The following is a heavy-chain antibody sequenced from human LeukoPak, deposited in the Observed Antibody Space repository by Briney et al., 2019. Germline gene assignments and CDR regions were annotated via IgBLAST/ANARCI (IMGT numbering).Heavy chain of an antibody. D-gene: IGHD4-17*01. CDR3: ARHSLRTNWFDP. Sequence: PSETLSLTCTVSGGSISGSSYYWGWIRQPPGKGLEWIGSIYYSGSTYYNPSLKSRVTISVDTSKSQFSLKLSSVTAADTGVYYCARHSLRTNWFDPWGQGTLATVSS. V-gene: IGHV4-39*01. J-gene: IGHJ5*02. CDR2: IYYSGST. CDR1: GGSISGSSYY.